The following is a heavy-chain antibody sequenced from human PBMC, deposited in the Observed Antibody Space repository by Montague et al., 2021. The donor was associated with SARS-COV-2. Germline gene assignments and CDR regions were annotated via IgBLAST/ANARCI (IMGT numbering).Heavy chain of an antibody. V-gene: IGHV4-59*08. CDR1: GGSISSFY. CDR2: ISDSGST. CDR3: ARHYSATLPAGY. D-gene: IGHD2-15*01. J-gene: IGHJ4*02. Sequence: SETLSLTCTVSGGSISSFYWSWFRQPPGKGLEWIGYISDSGSTNYNPSLTSRVTMSVDTSKNQFSLKVNSVTAADTAVYYCARHYSATLPAGYWCQGTLVTVSS.